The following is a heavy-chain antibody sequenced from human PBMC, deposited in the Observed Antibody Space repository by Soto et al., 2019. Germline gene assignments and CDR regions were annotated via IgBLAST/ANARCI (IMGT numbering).Heavy chain of an antibody. CDR1: GGTFSSYA. Sequence: GASVKVSCKASGGTFSSYAISWVRQAPGQGLEWMGGIIPIFGTANYAQKFQGRVTITADESTSTAYMELSSLRSEDTAVYYCARDYDILTGRYYYGMDVWGQGTTVTVSS. D-gene: IGHD3-9*01. V-gene: IGHV1-69*13. J-gene: IGHJ6*02. CDR3: ARDYDILTGRYYYGMDV. CDR2: IIPIFGTA.